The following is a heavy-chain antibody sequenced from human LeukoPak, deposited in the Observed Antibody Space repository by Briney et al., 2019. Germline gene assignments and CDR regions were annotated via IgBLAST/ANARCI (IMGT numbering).Heavy chain of an antibody. D-gene: IGHD6-13*01. CDR3: AKDPPSSSWSLVYYYGMDV. Sequence: LSGGSLRLSCAASGFTFSSSGMHWVRPAPGKGLEWVAFISYDGSNKYYADSVKGRFTISRDNSKNTLYLQMNSLRAEDTAVYYCAKDPPSSSWSLVYYYGMDVWGQGTTVTVSS. CDR2: ISYDGSNK. CDR1: GFTFSSSG. J-gene: IGHJ6*02. V-gene: IGHV3-30*18.